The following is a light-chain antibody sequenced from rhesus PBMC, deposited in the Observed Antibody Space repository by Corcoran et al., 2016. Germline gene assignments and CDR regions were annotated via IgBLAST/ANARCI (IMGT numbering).Light chain of an antibody. CDR3: LEHNSYQFT. CDR2: GAS. CDR1: QGISSY. J-gene: IGKJ4*01. V-gene: IGKV1-28*01. Sequence: DIQMTQSSSSLSASVGDTVTITCRASQGISSYLNWFQQKPGKVPKALIYGASNLESGVPSRLGGSGSGTELTLTINGLQTEDFVVYYCLEHNSYQFTFGGGTKVEVK.